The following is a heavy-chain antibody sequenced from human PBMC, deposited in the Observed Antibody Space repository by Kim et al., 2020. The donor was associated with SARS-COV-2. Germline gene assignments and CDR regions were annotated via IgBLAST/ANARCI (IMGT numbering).Heavy chain of an antibody. J-gene: IGHJ6*02. V-gene: IGHV5-51*01. CDR3: AKSAAGKDNVYYYYGMDV. CDR2: IYPGDSDT. CDR1: GYSFTSYW. D-gene: IGHD6-13*01. Sequence: GESLKISCKGSGYSFTSYWIGWVRQMPGKGLEWMGIIYPGDSDTRYSPSFQGQVTISADKSISTAYLQWSSLKASDTAMYYCAKSAAGKDNVYYYYGMDVWGQGTTVTVSS.